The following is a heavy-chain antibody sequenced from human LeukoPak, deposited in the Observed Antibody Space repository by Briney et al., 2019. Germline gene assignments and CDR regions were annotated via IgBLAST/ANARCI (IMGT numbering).Heavy chain of an antibody. Sequence: QTGRSLRLSCAASGFTFSSFPLHWVRHAPGKGLDWVAVISFDGKVKHYADSVQGRFIISRDDSTNTLSLQMNSLRPDDTAIYYCARDLTRGAPDYFDDWGQGTLVTVSS. CDR3: ARDLTRGAPDYFDD. V-gene: IGHV3-30*04. D-gene: IGHD3-10*01. CDR2: ISFDGKVK. CDR1: GFTFSSFP. J-gene: IGHJ4*02.